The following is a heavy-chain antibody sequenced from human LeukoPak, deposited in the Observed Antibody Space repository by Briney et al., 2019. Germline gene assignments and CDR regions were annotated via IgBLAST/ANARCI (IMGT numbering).Heavy chain of an antibody. J-gene: IGHJ4*02. CDR2: NSAYNGNT. V-gene: IGHV1-18*01. D-gene: IGHD1-26*01. CDR3: ARDGWWELRTDVYFDY. CDR1: GYTFTSYG. Sequence: ASVKVSCKASGYTFTSYGISWVRQAPGQGLEWMGWNSAYNGNTNYAQKLQGRVTMTTDTSTSTAYMELRSLRSDDTAVYYCARDGWWELRTDVYFDYWGQGTLVTVSS.